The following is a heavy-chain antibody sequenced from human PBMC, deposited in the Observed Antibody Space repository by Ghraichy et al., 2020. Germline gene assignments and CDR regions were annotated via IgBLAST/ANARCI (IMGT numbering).Heavy chain of an antibody. D-gene: IGHD3-10*01. CDR3: TTGLYYYGSGSYYYYGMDV. CDR2: IKSKTDGGTT. Sequence: GGSLRLSCAASGFTFSNAWMNWVRQAPGKGLEWVGRIKSKTDGGTTDYAAPVKGRFTISRDDSKNTLYLQMNSLKTEDTAVYYCTTGLYYYGSGSYYYYGMDVWGQGTTVTVSS. V-gene: IGHV3-15*07. J-gene: IGHJ6*02. CDR1: GFTFSNAW.